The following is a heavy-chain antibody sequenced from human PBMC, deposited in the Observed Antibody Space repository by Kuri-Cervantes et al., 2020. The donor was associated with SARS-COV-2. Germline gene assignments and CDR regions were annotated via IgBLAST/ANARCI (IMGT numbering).Heavy chain of an antibody. D-gene: IGHD1-26*01. CDR2: ISYDGSNK. V-gene: IGHV3-30-3*01. CDR3: ARDGSGSYSWFDP. J-gene: IGHJ5*02. Sequence: GESLKISCAASGFTFDDYAMHWVRQAPGKGLEWVAVISYDGSNKYYADSVKGRFTISRDNSKNTLYLQMNSLRAEDTAVYYCARDGSGSYSWFDPWGQGTLVTVSS. CDR1: GFTFDDYA.